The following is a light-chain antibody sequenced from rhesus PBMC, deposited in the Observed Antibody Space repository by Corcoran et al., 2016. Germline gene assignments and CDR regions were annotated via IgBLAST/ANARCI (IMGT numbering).Light chain of an antibody. V-gene: IGKV1-25*01. CDR3: QHGYGTPFT. J-gene: IGKJ3*01. CDR2: KAS. Sequence: DIQMTQSPSSLSASVGDRVTLTCQASQDIRNNLAWYQQKPGNVPKLLIYKASTLQSGVPSRFHGSGSGTDVTLTISSLQPEDFATYYCQHGYGTPFTFGPGTKLDIK. CDR1: QDIRNN.